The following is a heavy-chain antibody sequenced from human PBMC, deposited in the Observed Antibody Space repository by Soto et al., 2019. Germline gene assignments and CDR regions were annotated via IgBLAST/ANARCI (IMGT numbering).Heavy chain of an antibody. CDR3: AGGADYDFWSGYVWRPTGSGNYYYGMDV. J-gene: IGHJ6*02. V-gene: IGHV4-31*03. D-gene: IGHD3-3*01. Sequence: SETLSLTCTVSGGSISSGGYYWSWIRQHPGKGLEWIGYIYYSGSTYYNPSLKSRVTISVDTSKNQFSLKLSSVTAADTAVYYCAGGADYDFWSGYVWRPTGSGNYYYGMDVWGQGNTVTVSS. CDR1: GGSISSGGYY. CDR2: IYYSGST.